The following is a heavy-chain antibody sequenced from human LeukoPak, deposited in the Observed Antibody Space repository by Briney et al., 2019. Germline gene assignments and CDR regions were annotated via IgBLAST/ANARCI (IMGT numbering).Heavy chain of an antibody. J-gene: IGHJ5*02. CDR3: ATEGTPTS. Sequence: GGSLRLSCAVSGFIFSSYSMNWVRQAPGKGLEWVSSISSGEIYIYYADSVKGRFTISRDNAKNSLYLQMNSLRAEDTAVYYCATEGTPTSWGQGTLVTVSS. D-gene: IGHD2/OR15-2a*01. CDR1: GFIFSSYS. CDR2: ISSGEIYI. V-gene: IGHV3-21*01.